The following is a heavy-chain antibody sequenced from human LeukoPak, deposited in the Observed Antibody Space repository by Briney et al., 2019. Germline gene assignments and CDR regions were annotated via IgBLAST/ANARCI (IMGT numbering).Heavy chain of an antibody. V-gene: IGHV3-64D*06. CDR1: GFIFSSYA. D-gene: IGHD6-13*01. CDR3: VRRNSSSWYYWFDP. J-gene: IGHJ5*02. CDR2: ISSNGGNT. Sequence: GGSLRLSCSASGFIFSSYAMHWVRQAPGKGLEYVSAISSNGGNTYYADSVKGRFTISRDNSKNTLYLQMSSLRAEDTAVYYCVRRNSSSWYYWFDPWGRGTLVTVSS.